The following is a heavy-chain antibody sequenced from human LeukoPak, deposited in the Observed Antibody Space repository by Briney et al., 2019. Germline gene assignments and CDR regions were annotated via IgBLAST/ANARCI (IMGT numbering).Heavy chain of an antibody. Sequence: ASVKVSCKASGYTFTGYYMHWVRQAPGKGLEWMGGFDPEDGETIYAQKFQGRVTITADESTSTAYMELSSLRSEDTAVYYCARGFTVDTAMETGGYFDYWGQGTLVTVSS. D-gene: IGHD5-18*01. CDR3: ARGFTVDTAMETGGYFDY. V-gene: IGHV1-24*01. J-gene: IGHJ4*02. CDR2: FDPEDGET. CDR1: GYTFTGYY.